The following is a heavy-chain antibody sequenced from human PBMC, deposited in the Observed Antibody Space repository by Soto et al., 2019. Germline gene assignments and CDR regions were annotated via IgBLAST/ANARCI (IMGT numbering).Heavy chain of an antibody. CDR3: AREETAWPLAYGLDV. CDR1: GFTFSSYS. CDR2: ITRNNDI. J-gene: IGHJ6*02. V-gene: IGHV3-21*01. Sequence: GGSLRLSCAASGFTFSSYSIHWVRQAPGKGLEWVSAITRNNDIYYADSVKGRFTISRDNAQNSVSLQMDSLRAEDTAVYYCAREETAWPLAYGLDVWGQGTTVTV. D-gene: IGHD2-21*02.